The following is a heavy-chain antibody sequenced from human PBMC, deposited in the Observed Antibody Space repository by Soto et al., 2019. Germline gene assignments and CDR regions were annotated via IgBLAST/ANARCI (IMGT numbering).Heavy chain of an antibody. V-gene: IGHV1-3*01. CDR3: ARTQLGRYSETNYYYYMDV. J-gene: IGHJ6*03. Sequence: GASVKVSCKASGYTFTSYAMHWVRQAPGQRLEWMGWINAGNGNTKYSQKFQGRVTITRDTSASTAYMELSSLRSEDTAVYYCARTQLGRYSETNYYYYMDVWGKGTTVTVSS. CDR2: INAGNGNT. D-gene: IGHD6-13*01. CDR1: GYTFTSYA.